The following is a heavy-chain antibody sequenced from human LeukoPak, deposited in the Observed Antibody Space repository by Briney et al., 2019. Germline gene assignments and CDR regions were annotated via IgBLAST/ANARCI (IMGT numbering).Heavy chain of an antibody. J-gene: IGHJ2*01. CDR1: GFTLDDYA. V-gene: IGHV3-9*01. Sequence: GGSLRLSFAASGFTLDDYAMHWVRQAPGKGLEWVSRISGNRGAIGYADSWKGRFPISGENAKNSLFLQMNSLRAEDTAFYYCAKDIGDYNDYRYFDLWDRGTLVTVSS. CDR2: ISGNRGAI. D-gene: IGHD4-17*01. CDR3: AKDIGDYNDYRYFDL.